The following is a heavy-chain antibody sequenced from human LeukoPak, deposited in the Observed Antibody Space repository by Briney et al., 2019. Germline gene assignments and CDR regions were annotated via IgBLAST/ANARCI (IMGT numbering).Heavy chain of an antibody. Sequence: PGGSLRLSCAASGFTFSTYAMHWVRQAPGKRLEWVAFISYDGSNKYYADSVKGRFTISRDNSKNTLYLQMNSLRTEDTAIYYCARGCSSTSCYSSYYYYMDVWGKGTTVTVSS. J-gene: IGHJ6*03. CDR3: ARGCSSTSCYSSYYYYMDV. D-gene: IGHD2-2*01. CDR2: ISYDGSNK. CDR1: GFTFSTYA. V-gene: IGHV3-30*04.